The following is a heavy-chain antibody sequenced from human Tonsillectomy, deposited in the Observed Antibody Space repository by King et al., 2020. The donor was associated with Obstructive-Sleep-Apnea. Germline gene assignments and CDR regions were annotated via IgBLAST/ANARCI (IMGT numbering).Heavy chain of an antibody. Sequence: VQLQESGPGLVKPSQTLSLTCTVSGGSISSGGYYLSWFRQHPGKGLEWIGYIYYSGSTNYNPSLKSRVTLSVDTSKNQFSLKLSSVTAADTAVYYCARVEVDYYDSSGYYPKWGYYFDYWGQGTLVTVSS. CDR1: GGSISSGGYY. J-gene: IGHJ4*02. CDR2: IYYSGST. CDR3: ARVEVDYYDSSGYYPKWGYYFDY. V-gene: IGHV4-31*03. D-gene: IGHD3-22*01.